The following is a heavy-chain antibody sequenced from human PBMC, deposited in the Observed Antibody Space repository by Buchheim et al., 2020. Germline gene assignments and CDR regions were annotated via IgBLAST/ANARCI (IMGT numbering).Heavy chain of an antibody. D-gene: IGHD1-1*01. CDR3: ARHHHHGWNAH. J-gene: IGHJ4*02. CDR1: GGSFSSDDYY. Sequence: QLRLQESGPGLVKPSETLSLSCTVSGGSFSSDDYYWAWIRQPPGKGLEWIGCLYYSGNTYYNPTLKSRVTISLDTSKNQFSLKLSSVTAADTAVYYCARHHHHGWNAHWGRGTL. V-gene: IGHV4-39*01. CDR2: LYYSGNT.